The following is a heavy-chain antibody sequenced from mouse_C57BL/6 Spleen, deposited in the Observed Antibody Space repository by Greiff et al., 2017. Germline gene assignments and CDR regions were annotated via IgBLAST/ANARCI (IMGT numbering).Heavy chain of an antibody. J-gene: IGHJ2*01. CDR3: ARNYYGSGVFDY. CDR2: IYPGDGDT. Sequence: QVQLQQSGPELVKPGASVKISCKASGYAFSSSWMNWVKPRPGKGLEWIGRIYPGDGDTNYNGKFKGKATLTADKSSSTAYMQLSSLTSEDSAVYVCARNYYGSGVFDYWGQGTTLTVSS. CDR1: GYAFSSSW. V-gene: IGHV1-82*01. D-gene: IGHD1-1*01.